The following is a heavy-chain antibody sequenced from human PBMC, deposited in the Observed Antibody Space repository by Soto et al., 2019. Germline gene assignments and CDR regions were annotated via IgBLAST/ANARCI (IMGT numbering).Heavy chain of an antibody. Sequence: SETLSLTCTVSGGSISSYYWSWIRQPPGKGLEWIGYIYYSGSTNYNPSLKSRVTISVDTSKNQFSLKLSSVTAADTAVYYCARGSRYYDSSGYYYGWFDPWGQGTLVTVSS. CDR2: IYYSGST. V-gene: IGHV4-59*01. CDR3: ARGSRYYDSSGYYYGWFDP. J-gene: IGHJ5*02. CDR1: GGSISSYY. D-gene: IGHD3-22*01.